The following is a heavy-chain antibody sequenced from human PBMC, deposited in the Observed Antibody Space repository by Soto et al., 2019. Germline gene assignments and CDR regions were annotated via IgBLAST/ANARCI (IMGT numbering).Heavy chain of an antibody. CDR1: GDSVSSNSAA. D-gene: IGHD7-27*01. J-gene: IGHJ4*02. V-gene: IGHV6-1*01. CDR2: TYYRSKWYN. CDR3: ARSLGHFDS. Sequence: SQTLSLTCVISGDSVSSNSAALNWIRQSPSRGLEWLGRTYYRSKWYNDYAVSVKSRITINPDTSKNHFSLQLNSVTPEDTAVYYCARSLGHFDSWGQGTLVTVSS.